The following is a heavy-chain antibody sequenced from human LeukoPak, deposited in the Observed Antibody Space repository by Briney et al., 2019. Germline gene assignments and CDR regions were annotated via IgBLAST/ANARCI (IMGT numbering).Heavy chain of an antibody. CDR2: INHSGST. J-gene: IGHJ4*02. CDR1: GGSFSGYY. V-gene: IGHV4-34*01. CDR3: ARGLKVDTAMVTGFVYFDY. D-gene: IGHD5-18*01. Sequence: SETLSLTCAVYGGSFSGYYWSWIRQPPGKGLEWIGEINHSGSTNYNPSLKSRVTISVDTSKNQFSLKLSSVTAADTAVYYCARGLKVDTAMVTGFVYFDYWGQGTLVTVSS.